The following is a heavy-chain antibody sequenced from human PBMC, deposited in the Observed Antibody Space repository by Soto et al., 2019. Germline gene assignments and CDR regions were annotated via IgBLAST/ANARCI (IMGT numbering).Heavy chain of an antibody. CDR1: GGSISSYY. CDR2: IYYSGST. CDR3: VRDGSHCVSSSCPGAWFDP. V-gene: IGHV4-59*13. D-gene: IGHD2-2*01. J-gene: IGHJ5*02. Sequence: PSETLSLTCTVSGGSISSYYWSWIRQSPGKGLEWIGNIYYSGSTKYNPSLKSRVTISVDTSKNQFSLKLASVTAADTAVYYCVRDGSHCVSSSCPGAWFDPWGQGTLVTVSS.